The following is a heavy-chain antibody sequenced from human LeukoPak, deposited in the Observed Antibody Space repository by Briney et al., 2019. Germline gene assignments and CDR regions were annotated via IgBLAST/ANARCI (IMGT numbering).Heavy chain of an antibody. CDR3: ARGYCSSTICFQYFHH. CDR1: GGSISDSSYY. Sequence: PSETLSLTCTVSGGSISDSSYYWGWIRQAPGKRLKWIGTIYHSGRTYYNPSLRSRITISVDTSKNQFSLKLNSVTAADTAVYYCARGYCSSTICFQYFHHWGQGTLVTVSS. J-gene: IGHJ1*01. D-gene: IGHD2-2*01. V-gene: IGHV4-39*07. CDR2: IYHSGRT.